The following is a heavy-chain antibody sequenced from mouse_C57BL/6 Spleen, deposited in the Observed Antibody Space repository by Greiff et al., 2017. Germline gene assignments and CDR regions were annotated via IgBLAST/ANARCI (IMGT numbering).Heavy chain of an antibody. CDR2: IKPNYGTT. D-gene: IGHD2-10*02. J-gene: IGHJ4*01. CDR3: ARGVLYGNCPMDY. V-gene: IGHV1-39*01. CDR1: GYSFTDYN. Sequence: EVQLQQSGPELVKPGASVKISCKASGYSFTDYNMHWVKQSNGKSLEWIGVIKPNYGTTSYNQKFKGKATLTVDQSSSTAYMQLNSLTSEDSAVYYCARGVLYGNCPMDYWGQGTSVTVSS.